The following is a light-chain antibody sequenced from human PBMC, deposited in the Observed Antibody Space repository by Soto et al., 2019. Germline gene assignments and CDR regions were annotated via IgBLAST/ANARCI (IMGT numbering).Light chain of an antibody. CDR3: QQYNYRSPLT. CDR2: GAS. V-gene: IGKV3-15*01. Sequence: EIGLTQPPGTLAWSAGERATLSCRASQSVSSNLAWYQQKPGQAPRLLLYGASTRATGIPARFSGSGSGTEFTLTISSRQSDEYAVYYCQQYNYRSPLTFGQGSLLEIK. J-gene: IGKJ5*01. CDR1: QSVSSN.